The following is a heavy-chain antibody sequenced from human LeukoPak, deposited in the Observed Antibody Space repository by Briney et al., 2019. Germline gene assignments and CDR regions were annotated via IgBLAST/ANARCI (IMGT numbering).Heavy chain of an antibody. Sequence: GSLRLSCVASELTFSNYAMNWVRQAPGKGLEWIGYIYYSGSTNYNPSLKSRVTISVDTSKNQFSLKLSSVTAADTAVYYCACSVYQLLYEPFDYWGQGTLVTVSS. CDR3: ACSVYQLLYEPFDY. D-gene: IGHD2-2*02. V-gene: IGHV4-59*01. CDR1: ELTFSNYA. CDR2: IYYSGST. J-gene: IGHJ4*02.